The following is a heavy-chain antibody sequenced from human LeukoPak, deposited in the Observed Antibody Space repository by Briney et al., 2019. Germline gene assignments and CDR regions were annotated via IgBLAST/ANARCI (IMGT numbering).Heavy chain of an antibody. D-gene: IGHD6-6*01. CDR3: ARDRKKRQLVQFECDY. V-gene: IGHV3-30*02. J-gene: IGHJ4*02. CDR1: GFTFSSYG. CDR2: IRYDGSDK. Sequence: GGSLRLSCAASGFTFSSYGMHWVRQAPGKGLEWVAFIRYDGSDKYYADSVKGRFTISRDNSKNTLYLQMNSLRAEDTAVYYCARDRKKRQLVQFECDYWGQGTLVTVSS.